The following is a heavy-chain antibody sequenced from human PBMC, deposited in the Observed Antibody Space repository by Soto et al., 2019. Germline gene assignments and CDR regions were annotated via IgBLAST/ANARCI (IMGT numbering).Heavy chain of an antibody. D-gene: IGHD3-16*02. J-gene: IGHJ4*02. CDR3: ARDGPEYYDYVWGSYRQSPFDY. V-gene: IGHV3-74*01. CDR2: INSDGSST. Sequence: VGSLRLSCAASGFTFSSYWMHWVRQAPGKGLVWVSRINSDGSSTSYADSVKGRFTISRDNAKNTLYLQMNSLRAEDTAVYYCARDGPEYYDYVWGSYRQSPFDYWGQGTLVTVSS. CDR1: GFTFSSYW.